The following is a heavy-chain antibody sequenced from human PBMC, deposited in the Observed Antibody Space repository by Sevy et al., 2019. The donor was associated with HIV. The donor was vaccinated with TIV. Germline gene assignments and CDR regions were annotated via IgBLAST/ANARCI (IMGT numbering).Heavy chain of an antibody. V-gene: IGHV4-59*01. CDR1: GGSISTYY. D-gene: IGHD2-21*02. Sequence: SETLSLTCTVSGGSISTYYWSWIRQPPGKRLEWIGYVYYSGSTNYTPSLKCLVTRSVDTSKNQFSLKLGSVTAADTAVYYCSRETDYYDYIDVWGKGTTVTVSS. J-gene: IGHJ6*03. CDR2: VYYSGST. CDR3: SRETDYYDYIDV.